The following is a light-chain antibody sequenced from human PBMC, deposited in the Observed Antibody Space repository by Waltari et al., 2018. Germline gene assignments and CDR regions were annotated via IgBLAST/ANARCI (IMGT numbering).Light chain of an antibody. V-gene: IGLV2-14*01. CDR1: TSDTGNYDF. CDR2: GVT. Sequence: QSALTQPPSVTGSPRPSITITCTGSTSDTGNYDFVSWYPQHPGTAPKLLIFGVTARPSGVSDRFSGSKSGSAASLTISGLLPEDEAIYFCASYTSRSPVAIFGSGTKV. CDR3: ASYTSRSPVAI. J-gene: IGLJ1*01.